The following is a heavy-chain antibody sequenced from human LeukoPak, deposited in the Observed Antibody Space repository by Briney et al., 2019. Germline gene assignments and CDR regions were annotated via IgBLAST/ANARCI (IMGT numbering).Heavy chain of an antibody. J-gene: IGHJ3*02. V-gene: IGHV3-30*03. D-gene: IGHD4-17*01. CDR2: ISYDGSNK. Sequence: PGGSLRLSCAASGFTFSSYGLHWVRQAPGKGLEWVAVISYDGSNKHYADSVKGRFTVSRDNSKNTLYLQMNSLRAEDTAMYYCAGETVTIRGTDGFDIWGQGTMVTVFS. CDR3: AGETVTIRGTDGFDI. CDR1: GFTFSSYG.